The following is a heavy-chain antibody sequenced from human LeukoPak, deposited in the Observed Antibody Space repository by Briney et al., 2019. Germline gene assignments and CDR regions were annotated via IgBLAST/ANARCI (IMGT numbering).Heavy chain of an antibody. D-gene: IGHD3-10*01. CDR1: GFAFKTYA. CDR2: MWFDGAKK. Sequence: GGSLRLSCAASGFAFKTYAMHCVRRAPGKGREWVATMWFDGAKKYHADSVKGRFTSSRDESKNTLHLEMNSLRVEDTAVYYCARDGAGFGSLNHYSSLSGYFDYWGQGTRVTVSS. J-gene: IGHJ4*02. CDR3: ARDGAGFGSLNHYSSLSGYFDY. V-gene: IGHV3-33*01.